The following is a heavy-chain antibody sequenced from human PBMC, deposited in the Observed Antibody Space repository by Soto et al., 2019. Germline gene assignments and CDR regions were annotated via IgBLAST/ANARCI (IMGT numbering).Heavy chain of an antibody. CDR2: LSGSSSYI. CDR1: GFTFSRYR. D-gene: IGHD2-15*01. V-gene: IGHV3-21*01. J-gene: IGHJ6*02. Sequence: GGSLRLSCEASGFTFSRYRMNWVRQTPGKGLEWVSSLSGSSSYIYYADSVKGRFTISRDNAKNSLYLQMSSLRAEDTAVYYCAGSENYCIRDSCYNYGMDVWGQGTSVTVSS. CDR3: AGSENYCIRDSCYNYGMDV.